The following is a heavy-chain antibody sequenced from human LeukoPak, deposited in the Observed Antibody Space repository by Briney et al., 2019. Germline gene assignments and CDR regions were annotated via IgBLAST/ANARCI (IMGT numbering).Heavy chain of an antibody. J-gene: IGHJ4*02. CDR2: SSPTGDIT. CDR1: GGSFSGNY. CDR3: ARVPDFIARPCDS. D-gene: IGHD2-21*01. V-gene: IGHV4-34*01. Sequence: RASETLSLTCAVYGGSFSGNYWTLIRQTPGRGLEWIGESSPTGDITGYNPSLKGRATISVDSSKNQFSLKLTSVTAAETGVYYCARVPDFIARPCDSWGPGTLVTVSS.